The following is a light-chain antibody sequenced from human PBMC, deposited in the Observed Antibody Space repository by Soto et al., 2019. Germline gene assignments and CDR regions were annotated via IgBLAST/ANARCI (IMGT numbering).Light chain of an antibody. CDR2: EVT. CDR1: SSDVGGYNY. V-gene: IGLV2-8*01. J-gene: IGLJ7*01. Sequence: QSVLTQPPSASGSPGQSVAISCTGTSSDVGGYNYVSWYQQHPDKAPKLMIYEVTKRPSGVPDRFSGSKSGNTASLTVSGLQAEDEADYYCSSHAGINNVVFGGGTQLTVL. CDR3: SSHAGINNVV.